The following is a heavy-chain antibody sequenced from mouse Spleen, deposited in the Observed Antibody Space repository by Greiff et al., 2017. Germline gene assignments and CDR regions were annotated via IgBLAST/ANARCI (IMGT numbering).Heavy chain of an antibody. J-gene: IGHJ3*01. Sequence: VQLQESGPGLVQPSQSLSITCTVSGFSLTSYGVHWVRQSPGKGLEWLGVIWSGGSTDYNAAFISRLSISKDNSKSQVFFKMNSLQADDTAIYYCARNGYYDYDGAWFAYWGQGTLVTVSA. V-gene: IGHV2-2*01. D-gene: IGHD2-4*01. CDR2: IWSGGST. CDR3: ARNGYYDYDGAWFAY. CDR1: GFSLTSYG.